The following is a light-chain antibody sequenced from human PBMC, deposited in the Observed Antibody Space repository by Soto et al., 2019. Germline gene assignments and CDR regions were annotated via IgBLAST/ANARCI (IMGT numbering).Light chain of an antibody. CDR2: DSN. J-gene: IGLJ1*01. V-gene: IGLV1-40*01. Sequence: QSVLTQPPSVSGAPGQRVTISCTGSSSNIGAGYDVHWYQQLPGTAPKLLIYDSNNRPSGVPDRFSGSKSGTSAFLAITGLQAEDEADYYCQSYDSSLSALYVFGTGTKLTVL. CDR1: SSNIGAGYD. CDR3: QSYDSSLSALYV.